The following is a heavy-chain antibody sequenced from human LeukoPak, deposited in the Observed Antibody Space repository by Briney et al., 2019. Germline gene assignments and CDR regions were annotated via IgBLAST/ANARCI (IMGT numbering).Heavy chain of an antibody. CDR3: ASHYG. Sequence: GGSLRLSCAASGLTVSSNFMHWVRKAPGKGLEWVAGIHMDHRTFYADSVKGRFTISRDNSANTIYLQMNSLRAEDTAIFYCASHYGGGQGTPVTVSS. J-gene: IGHJ4*02. CDR2: IHMDHRT. D-gene: IGHD3-16*01. CDR1: GLTVSSNF. V-gene: IGHV3-53*01.